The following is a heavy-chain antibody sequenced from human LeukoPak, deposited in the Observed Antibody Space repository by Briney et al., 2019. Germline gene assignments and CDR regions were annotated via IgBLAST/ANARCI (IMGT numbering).Heavy chain of an antibody. CDR2: IIPILGIA. Sequence: SVKVSCKASGGTFSSYAISWVRQAPGQGLEWMGRIIPILGIANYAQKFQGRVTITADKSTSTAYMELSSLRSEDTAVYYCARDLDYYDSSGYVDYWGQGTLVTVSS. V-gene: IGHV1-69*04. D-gene: IGHD3-22*01. CDR1: GGTFSSYA. CDR3: ARDLDYYDSSGYVDY. J-gene: IGHJ4*02.